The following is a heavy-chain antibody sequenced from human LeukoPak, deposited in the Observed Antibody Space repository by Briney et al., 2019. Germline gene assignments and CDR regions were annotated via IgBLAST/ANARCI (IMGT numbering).Heavy chain of an antibody. CDR3: ARDWWHGFLESD. V-gene: IGHV3-48*01. J-gene: IGHJ4*02. Sequence: GGSLRLSCAASGFTFSSYGVNWVRQAPGKGLEWVSYISSSSSTIYYADSVKGRFTISRDNAKNSLYLQMNSLRAEDTAVYYCARDWWHGFLESDWGQGTLVTVSS. CDR1: GFTFSSYG. D-gene: IGHD3-3*01. CDR2: ISSSSSTI.